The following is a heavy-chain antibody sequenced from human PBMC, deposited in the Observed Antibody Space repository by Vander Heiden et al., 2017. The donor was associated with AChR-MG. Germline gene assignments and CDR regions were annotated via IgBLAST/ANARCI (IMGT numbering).Heavy chain of an antibody. CDR1: GGSFSGYY. CDR2: INHSGST. D-gene: IGHD3-16*02. J-gene: IGHJ4*02. Sequence: QVQLQQWGAGLLKPSETLSLTCAVYGGSFSGYYWSWIRQPPGKGLEWIGEINHSGSTNYNPSLKSRVTISVDTSKNQFSLKLSSVTAADTAVYYCASKTDYDYVWGSYRPLGYFDYWGQGTLVTVYS. V-gene: IGHV4-34*01. CDR3: ASKTDYDYVWGSYRPLGYFDY.